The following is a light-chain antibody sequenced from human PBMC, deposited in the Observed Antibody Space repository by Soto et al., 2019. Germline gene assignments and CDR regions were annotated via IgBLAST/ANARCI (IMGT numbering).Light chain of an antibody. J-gene: IGKJ1*01. CDR1: QSISSW. CDR3: QQYNSYSAT. Sequence: DIQMTQSPSTLSASVGDRVTITCRASQSISSWLAWYQQKPGKAPKLLIYDASNLEGGVPSRFSGSESGTEFTLTISSLQPDDFATYYCQQYNSYSATFGQGTKVDIK. CDR2: DAS. V-gene: IGKV1-5*01.